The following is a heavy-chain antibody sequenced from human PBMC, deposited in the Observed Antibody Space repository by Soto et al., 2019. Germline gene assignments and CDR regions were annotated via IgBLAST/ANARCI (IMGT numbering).Heavy chain of an antibody. Sequence: QVLQEQSGSVVKRPGSSVTVSCKASGGPFNNFIFTWVRQAPGQGLEWMGRIIPILNKTNYAQTFRGRVAITADTPASTSYIALPGLRLDDTAMYYCVKDFSGYTSLWGQGTLVSVTS. CDR1: GGPFNNFI. CDR3: VKDFSGYTSL. CDR2: IIPILNKT. V-gene: IGHV1-69*02. J-gene: IGHJ4*02. D-gene: IGHD3-3*01.